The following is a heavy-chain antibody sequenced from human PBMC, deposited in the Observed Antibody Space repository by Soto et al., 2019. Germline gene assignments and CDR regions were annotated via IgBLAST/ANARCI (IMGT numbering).Heavy chain of an antibody. V-gene: IGHV1-3*01. Sequence: ASVKVSCKASGYTFTSYAMHWVRQAPGQRLEWMGWINAGNGNTNYAQKFQGRVTITRDTSASTAYMELSSLRSEDTAVYYCARVVYCSSTSCYKYYYYGMDVWGQGTTVTVSS. CDR1: GYTFTSYA. CDR2: INAGNGNT. CDR3: ARVVYCSSTSCYKYYYYGMDV. D-gene: IGHD2-2*01. J-gene: IGHJ6*02.